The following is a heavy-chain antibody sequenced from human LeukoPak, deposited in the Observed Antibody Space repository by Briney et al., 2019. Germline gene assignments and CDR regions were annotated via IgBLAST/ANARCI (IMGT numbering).Heavy chain of an antibody. J-gene: IGHJ4*02. Sequence: GGSLRLSCAASGFTFSSYAVTWVRQAPGKGLEWVSAISGSGGSTYYADSVKGRFTISRDNSKNTLYLQMNSLRAEDTAVYYCAKSRDFWSGFDYWGQGTLVTVSS. V-gene: IGHV3-23*01. CDR1: GFTFSSYA. CDR2: ISGSGGST. D-gene: IGHD3-3*01. CDR3: AKSRDFWSGFDY.